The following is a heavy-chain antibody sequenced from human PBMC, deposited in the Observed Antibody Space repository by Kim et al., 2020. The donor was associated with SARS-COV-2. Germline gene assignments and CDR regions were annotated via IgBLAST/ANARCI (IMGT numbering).Heavy chain of an antibody. V-gene: IGHV3-48*04. CDR3: ARDKFHGPGPNWFDP. Sequence: GGSLRLSCAASGFTFSSYSMNWVRQAPGKGLEWVSYISSSSSTIYYADSVKGRFTISRDNAKNSLYLQMNSLRAEDTAVYYCARDKFHGPGPNWFDPWGQGTLVTVSS. D-gene: IGHD2-8*02. CDR1: GFTFSSYS. CDR2: ISSSSSTI. J-gene: IGHJ5*02.